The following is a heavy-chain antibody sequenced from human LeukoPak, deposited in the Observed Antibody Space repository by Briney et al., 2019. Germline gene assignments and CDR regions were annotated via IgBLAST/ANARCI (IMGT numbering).Heavy chain of an antibody. V-gene: IGHV4-59*01. CDR3: AREDPQTTVPEGMDV. D-gene: IGHD4-17*01. CDR2: IYYSGTT. CDR1: GGSISRYY. Sequence: KPSETLSLTCTVSGGSISRYYWSWIRQSPGKGLEWIGYIYYSGTTNYNPSLKSRVTMSVDTSKNQFSLKLSSVTAADTAVYYCAREDPQTTVPEGMDVWGQGATVTVPS. J-gene: IGHJ6*02.